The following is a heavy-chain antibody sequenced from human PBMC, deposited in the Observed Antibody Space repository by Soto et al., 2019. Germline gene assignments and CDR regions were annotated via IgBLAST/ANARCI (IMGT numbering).Heavy chain of an antibody. V-gene: IGHV1-69*01. Sequence: QVQLVQSGAEVKKPGSSVKVSCKASGGTFSSYAISWVRQAPGQGLEWMGGIIPIFGTANYAQKFQGRVTITADESTSPAYMELSSLRSEDTAVYYCARGQYSSSWADYYGMDVWGQGTTVTVSS. CDR3: ARGQYSSSWADYYGMDV. J-gene: IGHJ6*02. D-gene: IGHD6-13*01. CDR2: IIPIFGTA. CDR1: GGTFSSYA.